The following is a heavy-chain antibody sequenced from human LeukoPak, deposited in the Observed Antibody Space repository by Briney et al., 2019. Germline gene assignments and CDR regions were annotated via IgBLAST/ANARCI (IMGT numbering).Heavy chain of an antibody. CDR1: GGSFSGYY. V-gene: IGHV4-34*01. CDR2: LNHSGST. CDR3: ARGRYCYDSSGYRFFDY. J-gene: IGHJ4*02. D-gene: IGHD3-22*01. Sequence: SETLALTCAVYGGSFSGYYWRWIRQPPGKGLEWIGELNHSGSTNYNPSLKSRVTLSVDTSKNQFSLQLRYLTAADTAVYYCARGRYCYDSSGYRFFDYWGQGTLVTVSS.